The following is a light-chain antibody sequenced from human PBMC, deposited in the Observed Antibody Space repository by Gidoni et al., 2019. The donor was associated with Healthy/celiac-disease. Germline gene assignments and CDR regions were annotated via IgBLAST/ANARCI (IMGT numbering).Light chain of an antibody. CDR2: AAS. Sequence: DIQMTQSPSSLSASVGDRVTITCRASQCISNYLAWYQQKPGKVPKLLIYAASTLQSGVPSRFSGSGSGTDFTLTISSLQPEDVATYYWQKYNSAPYTFGQGTKLEIK. J-gene: IGKJ2*01. CDR3: QKYNSAPYT. V-gene: IGKV1-27*01. CDR1: QCISNY.